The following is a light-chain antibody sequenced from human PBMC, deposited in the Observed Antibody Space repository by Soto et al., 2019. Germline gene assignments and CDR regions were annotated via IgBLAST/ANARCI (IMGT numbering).Light chain of an antibody. Sequence: QSVLTQPASVSGSPGQSITISCTGTSSDVGDYNYVSWYQHHPGKAPKLMIYEVSNRPSGVSTRFSGSKSGNTASLTISGIQAEDEADYYCSSYTSSSTVVFGGGTKLTVL. J-gene: IGLJ2*01. CDR2: EVS. CDR1: SSDVGDYNY. CDR3: SSYTSSSTVV. V-gene: IGLV2-14*01.